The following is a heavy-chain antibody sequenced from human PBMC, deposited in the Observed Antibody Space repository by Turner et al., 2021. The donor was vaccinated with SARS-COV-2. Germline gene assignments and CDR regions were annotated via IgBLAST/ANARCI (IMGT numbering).Heavy chain of an antibody. J-gene: IGHJ4*02. Sequence: QVQLVQSGAEVKKPGASVKVSCKASGYTFTSYGISWVRQAPGQGLEWMGWIRAYNGNTNYAQKLQGKDNMTRNTSTSTADMELKSLRSDDTAVDYCARDRLEAGTDYFDYWGQGTLVTVSS. V-gene: IGHV1-18*01. CDR2: IRAYNGNT. CDR1: GYTFTSYG. CDR3: ARDRLEAGTDYFDY. D-gene: IGHD6-19*01.